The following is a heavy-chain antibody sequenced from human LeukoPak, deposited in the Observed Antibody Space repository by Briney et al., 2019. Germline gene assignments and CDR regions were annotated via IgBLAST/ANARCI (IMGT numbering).Heavy chain of an antibody. J-gene: IGHJ3*02. D-gene: IGHD2-8*01. CDR1: RFTFSSYD. CDR3: AREDTGVAFDI. V-gene: IGHV3-48*03. CDR2: ISGSGIK. Sequence: GGSLRLSCAASRFTFSSYDMNWVRQAQGKGLEWVSYISGSGIKHYADSVKGRFTISRDNAKNSLYLQMNSLRVEDTAVYYCAREDTGVAFDIWGQGTTVTV.